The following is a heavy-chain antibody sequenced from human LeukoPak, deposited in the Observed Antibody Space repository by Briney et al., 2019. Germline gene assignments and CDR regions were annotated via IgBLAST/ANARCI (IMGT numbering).Heavy chain of an antibody. D-gene: IGHD3-22*01. CDR3: ARGNYYDSSPLWY. CDR1: GGSFSGYY. Sequence: SETLSLTCAVYGGSFSGYYWSWIRQPPGKGLEWIGEIYHSGSTNYNPSLKSRVTISVDESKNQFSLKLSSVTAADTAVYYCARGNYYDSSPLWYWGQGTLVTVSS. V-gene: IGHV4-34*01. J-gene: IGHJ4*02. CDR2: IYHSGST.